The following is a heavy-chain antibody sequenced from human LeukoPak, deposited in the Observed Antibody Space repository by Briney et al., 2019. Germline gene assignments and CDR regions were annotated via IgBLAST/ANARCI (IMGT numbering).Heavy chain of an antibody. V-gene: IGHV3-66*01. CDR1: GFTVSSSY. Sequence: GGSLRLSCAASGFTVSSSYMTWVRQAPGKGLEWVSVIYSGGSTHYAGSVKGRFTISRDNSKNTVYLQMNSLRAEDTAVYHCARATYSSSWYFDYWGQGTLVTVSS. CDR2: IYSGGST. CDR3: ARATYSSSWYFDY. J-gene: IGHJ4*02. D-gene: IGHD6-13*01.